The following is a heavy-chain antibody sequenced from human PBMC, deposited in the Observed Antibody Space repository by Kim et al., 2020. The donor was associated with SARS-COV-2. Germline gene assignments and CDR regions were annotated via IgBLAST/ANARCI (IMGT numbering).Heavy chain of an antibody. CDR3: AKALVATTSYFDY. V-gene: IGHV3-23*01. D-gene: IGHD5-12*01. CDR1: GFSFSTYD. J-gene: IGHJ4*02. Sequence: GGSLRLSCAASGFSFSTYDMTWVRQAPGKGLEWVASISGGGGREYYADSVRGRFTISRDNSQNTLSLQMSSLRAGDTAVYYCAKALVATTSYFDYWGQGT. CDR2: ISGGGGRE.